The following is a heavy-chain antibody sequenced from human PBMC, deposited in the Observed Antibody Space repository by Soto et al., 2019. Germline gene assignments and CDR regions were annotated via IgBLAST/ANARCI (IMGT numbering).Heavy chain of an antibody. D-gene: IGHD5-12*01. CDR1: GGSISGYY. J-gene: IGHJ3*02. V-gene: IGHV4-59*01. CDR3: ARERGYRGDFDI. CDR2: ICYSGST. Sequence: PSETLSLTCTVPGGSISGYYWSWIRQPPGKGLEWIGYICYSGSTNCNPSLKSRVTISVDTSKKQFSLKLSSVTAADTAVYYCARERGYRGDFDIWGQGTMVTVSS.